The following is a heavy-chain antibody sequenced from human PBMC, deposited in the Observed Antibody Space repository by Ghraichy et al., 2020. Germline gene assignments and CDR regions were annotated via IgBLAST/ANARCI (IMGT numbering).Heavy chain of an antibody. CDR2: IYYSGST. V-gene: IGHV4-39*07. D-gene: IGHD1-26*01. Sequence: SETLSLTCTVSGGSISSSSYYWGWIRQPPGKGLEWIGSIYYSGSTYYNPSLKSRVTISVDTSKNQFSLKLSSVTAADTAVYYCARARAGELPPESWGQGTLVTVSS. CDR1: GGSISSSSYY. CDR3: ARARAGELPPES. J-gene: IGHJ4*02.